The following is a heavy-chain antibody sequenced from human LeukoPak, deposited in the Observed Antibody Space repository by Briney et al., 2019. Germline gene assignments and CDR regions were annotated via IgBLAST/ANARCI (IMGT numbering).Heavy chain of an antibody. CDR3: VAGTTY. D-gene: IGHD6-19*01. CDR1: GFNFSNFW. V-gene: IGHV3-7*05. J-gene: IGHJ4*02. Sequence: PGGSLRLSCAASGFNFSNFWMTWVRQAPGKGLEWVAIIKQDGSQKYYVDSVKGRFTISRDNARNSLYLQMNSLRAEDTAVYWAVAGTTYWGQGTLVTVSS. CDR2: IKQDGSQK.